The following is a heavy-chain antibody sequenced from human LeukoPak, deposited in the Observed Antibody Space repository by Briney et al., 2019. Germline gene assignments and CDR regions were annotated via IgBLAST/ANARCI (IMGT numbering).Heavy chain of an antibody. CDR1: GFTFSSYA. J-gene: IGHJ4*02. CDR2: ISGSGAGT. CDR3: AKSSYSSTWCFDY. D-gene: IGHD6-13*01. V-gene: IGHV3-23*01. Sequence: GGSLRLSCAASGFTFSSYAMSWVRQAPGKGLEWVSAISGSGAGTYYADSVKGRFTISRDNSKNTLHLQMNSLRAEDTAVYYCAKSSYSSTWCFDYWGQGTLVTVSS.